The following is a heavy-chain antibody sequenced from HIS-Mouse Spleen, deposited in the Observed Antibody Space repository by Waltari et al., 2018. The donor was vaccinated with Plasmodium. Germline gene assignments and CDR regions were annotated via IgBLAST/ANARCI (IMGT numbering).Heavy chain of an antibody. CDR2: IYYSWRT. CDR3: IYSGYDYFDY. J-gene: IGHJ4*02. Sequence: QLQLQESGPGLVKPSETLSLTCTVSGGSISSSSYYWGWIRQPPGKGLEWIGSIYYSWRTNYNPSLKSRVTISVETSKNQFSLKLSSVTAADTAVYYCIYSGYDYFDYWGQGTLVTVSS. CDR1: GGSISSSSYY. D-gene: IGHD5-12*01. V-gene: IGHV4-39*01.